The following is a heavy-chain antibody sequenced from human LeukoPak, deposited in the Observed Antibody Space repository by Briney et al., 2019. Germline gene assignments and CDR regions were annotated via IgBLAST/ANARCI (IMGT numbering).Heavy chain of an antibody. CDR1: GFTFSSYA. Sequence: GGSLRLSCVASGFTFSSYAMHWVRQAPGKGLEWVAVMSYDGSNKYYADSVKGRFTISRDNSKNTLYLQMNSLRAEDTAVYYCARDRESVGYYYDSSGYYLFDYWGQGTLVTVSS. V-gene: IGHV3-30-3*01. J-gene: IGHJ4*02. CDR2: MSYDGSNK. CDR3: ARDRESVGYYYDSSGYYLFDY. D-gene: IGHD3-22*01.